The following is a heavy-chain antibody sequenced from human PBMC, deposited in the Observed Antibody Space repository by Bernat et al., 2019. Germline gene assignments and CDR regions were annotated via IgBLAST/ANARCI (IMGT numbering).Heavy chain of an antibody. V-gene: IGHV3-23*01. D-gene: IGHD4-11*01. J-gene: IGHJ1*01. Sequence: EVQLLESGGGLVQPGGSLRLSCAASGFTFSSYFMSWVRQAPGKGLEWVSSISGSGSSTYYADSVKGRFTISRDNSKNTLYLQMNSLTVDDTAVYYCARELTSPLTPEYFQHWGQGTLVTVSS. CDR2: ISGSGSST. CDR3: ARELTSPLTPEYFQH. CDR1: GFTFSSYF.